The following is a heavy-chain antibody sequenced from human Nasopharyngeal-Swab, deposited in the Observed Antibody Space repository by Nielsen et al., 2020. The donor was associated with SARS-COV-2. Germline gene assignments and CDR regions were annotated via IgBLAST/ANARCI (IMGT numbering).Heavy chain of an antibody. D-gene: IGHD2-2*01. V-gene: IGHV3-23*01. CDR3: AKGSPGQCSSVTCTGAMYFDH. J-gene: IGHJ4*02. Sequence: GGSLRLSCAASGFSTTTYGVSWVRQAPGKGLEWVSSISAVGSTYYAASAKGRFTISTDNSKNSLYLQLNSLRDEDTAVYYCAKGSPGQCSSVTCTGAMYFDHWGQGTLVTVSS. CDR1: GFSTTTYG. CDR2: ISAVGST.